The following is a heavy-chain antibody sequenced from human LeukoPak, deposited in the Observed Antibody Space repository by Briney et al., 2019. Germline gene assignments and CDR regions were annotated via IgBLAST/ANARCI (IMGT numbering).Heavy chain of an antibody. CDR1: GDSISSSAYY. CDR2: IYYSGST. Sequence: SETLSLTCTVSGDSISSSAYYWDWIRQPPGEGLEWIGTIYYSGSTNYNPSLKSRVIISVDTSKNQFSLKLNSVTAANTAVYYCASSYSSSWPFDYWGQGTLVTVSS. CDR3: ASSYSSSWPFDY. D-gene: IGHD6-13*01. J-gene: IGHJ4*02. V-gene: IGHV4-39*07.